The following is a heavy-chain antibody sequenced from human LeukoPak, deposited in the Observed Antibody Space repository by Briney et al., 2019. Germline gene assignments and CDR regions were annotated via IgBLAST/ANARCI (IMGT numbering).Heavy chain of an antibody. Sequence: ASVKVSCKASGYTFTSYDINWVRQATGQGLEWMGWMNPNSGNTGYAQKSQGRVTMTRNTSISTAYMELSSLRSEDTAVYYCARGVPTDFWSGYYSGDLDYWGQGTLVTVSS. V-gene: IGHV1-8*01. J-gene: IGHJ4*02. D-gene: IGHD3-3*01. CDR2: MNPNSGNT. CDR3: ARGVPTDFWSGYYSGDLDY. CDR1: GYTFTSYD.